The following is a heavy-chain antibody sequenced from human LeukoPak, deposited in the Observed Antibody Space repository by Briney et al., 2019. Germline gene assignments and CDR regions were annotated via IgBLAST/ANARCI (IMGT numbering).Heavy chain of an antibody. CDR1: GYTFTSYG. CDR2: MNPNSGNT. Sequence: GASVKVSCKASGYTFTSYGISWVRQATGQGLEWMGWMNPNSGNTGYAQKFQGRVTMTRNTSISTAYMELSSLRSEDTAVYYCAREPYYGSSGYYGDLDYWGQGTLVTVSS. D-gene: IGHD3-22*01. CDR3: AREPYYGSSGYYGDLDY. V-gene: IGHV1-8*02. J-gene: IGHJ4*02.